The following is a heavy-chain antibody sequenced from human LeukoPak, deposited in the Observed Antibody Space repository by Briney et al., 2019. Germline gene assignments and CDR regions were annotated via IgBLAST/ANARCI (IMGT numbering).Heavy chain of an antibody. CDR2: IYYSGST. CDR3: ARAYSGTTQNRAFDI. D-gene: IGHD1-26*01. Sequence: SETLSLTCTVSGGSISSGDYYWSWIRQPPRKGLEWIGYIYYSGSTYYNPSLKSRVTISVDTSKNQFSLKLSSVTAADTAVYYCARAYSGTTQNRAFDIWGQGTMVTVSS. J-gene: IGHJ3*02. CDR1: GGSISSGDYY. V-gene: IGHV4-30-4*02.